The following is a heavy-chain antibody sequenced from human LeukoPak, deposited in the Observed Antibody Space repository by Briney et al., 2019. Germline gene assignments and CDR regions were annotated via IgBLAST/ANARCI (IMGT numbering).Heavy chain of an antibody. CDR1: GFSFRSYG. D-gene: IGHD3-16*02. V-gene: IGHV3-33*01. Sequence: PGGSLRLSCAASGFSFRSYGMQWVRQAPGKGLEWVAVIYYDGSNKYYADSVKGRFTISRDNSKNTLYLQMNSLRAEDTAVYYCAREDSSFRFDPWGQGTLVTVSS. J-gene: IGHJ5*02. CDR3: AREDSSFRFDP. CDR2: IYYDGSNK.